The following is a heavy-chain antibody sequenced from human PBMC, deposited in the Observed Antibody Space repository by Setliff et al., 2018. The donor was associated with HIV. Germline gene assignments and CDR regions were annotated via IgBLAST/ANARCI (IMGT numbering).Heavy chain of an antibody. CDR2: ISYIYHNVNT. D-gene: IGHD2-8*02. V-gene: IGHV4-59*12. CDR3: ARVSITYWYSIPRDYYYHGMDV. CDR1: GGPISNYY. J-gene: IGHJ6*02. Sequence: SETLSLTCTVSGGPISNYYWTWVRQSPGKGLEWIGCISYIYHNVNTNYNPSLKSRVTISVDTSKNQFSLKLRSVAAADTAMYYCARVSITYWYSIPRDYYYHGMDVWGQGTTVTVS.